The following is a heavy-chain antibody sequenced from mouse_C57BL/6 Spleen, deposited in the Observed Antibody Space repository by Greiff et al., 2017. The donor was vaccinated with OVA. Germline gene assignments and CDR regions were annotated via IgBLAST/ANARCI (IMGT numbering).Heavy chain of an antibody. CDR3: ARGEYDYEYYAMGS. J-gene: IGHJ4*01. D-gene: IGHD2-4*01. V-gene: IGHV5-17*01. CDR1: GFTFSDYG. Sequence: EVQLVESGGGLVKPGGSLKLSCAASGFTFSDYGMHWVRQAPEKGLEWVAYISSGSSTIYYADTVKGRFTISRDNAKKTLFLQMTSLRSEDTAMYFCARGEYDYEYYAMGSWGERTSVTVSS. CDR2: ISSGSSTI.